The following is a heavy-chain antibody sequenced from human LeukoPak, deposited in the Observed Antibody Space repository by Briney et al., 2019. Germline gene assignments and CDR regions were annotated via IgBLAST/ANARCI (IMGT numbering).Heavy chain of an antibody. V-gene: IGHV4-39*07. CDR1: GGSISSSSYY. CDR2: IYHSGST. D-gene: IGHD6-19*01. J-gene: IGHJ5*02. CDR3: ARGPSLSIRSGWFPFDP. Sequence: SETLSLTCTVSGGSISSSSYYWGWISQPPGKGLEWIGSIYHSGSTYYNPSLKSRVTISVDTSKNQFSLKVSSVTAADTAVYYCARGPSLSIRSGWFPFDPWGQGTLVTVSS.